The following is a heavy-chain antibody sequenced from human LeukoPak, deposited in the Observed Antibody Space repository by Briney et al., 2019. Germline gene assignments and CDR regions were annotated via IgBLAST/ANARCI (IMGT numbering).Heavy chain of an antibody. CDR3: ARENCSSTSCSLSGWFDP. CDR2: IYYSGST. D-gene: IGHD2-2*01. CDR1: GGSLSSGVYY. Sequence: SQTLSLTCTVSGGSLSSGVYYWSWIRHPPGKGLGWLGYIYYSGSTYYNPSLKSRVAISVDTSKNQFSLKLSSVTAADTAVYYCARENCSSTSCSLSGWFDPWGQGTLVTVSS. V-gene: IGHV4-30-4*08. J-gene: IGHJ5*02.